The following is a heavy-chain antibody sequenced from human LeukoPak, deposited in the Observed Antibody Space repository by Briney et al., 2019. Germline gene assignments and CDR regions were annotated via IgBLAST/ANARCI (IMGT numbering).Heavy chain of an antibody. Sequence: SETLSLTCTVSGGSISSYYWSWIRQPPGKGLEWIGYIYYGGSTNYNPSLKSRVTISVDTSKNQFSLKLSSVTAADTAVYYCARGISHLTWGQGTLVTVSS. CDR3: ARGISHLT. D-gene: IGHD6-13*01. V-gene: IGHV4-59*01. J-gene: IGHJ5*02. CDR2: IYYGGST. CDR1: GGSISSYY.